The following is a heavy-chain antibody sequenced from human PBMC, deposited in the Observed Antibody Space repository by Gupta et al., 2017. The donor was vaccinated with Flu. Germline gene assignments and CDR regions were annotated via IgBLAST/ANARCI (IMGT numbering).Heavy chain of an antibody. J-gene: IGHJ3*02. Sequence: EAQLVESGGGLVQPGGSLRLSCVASGFSFSSYWLRWVRQAPGKGLAWLANIKKDGSEKFYVDSVKGRFTISRDNAKNSLYLQINSLRVEDTAVYYCARGDFHVSSDYSFNDAFDIWGQGTRVTVSS. CDR1: GFSFSSYW. V-gene: IGHV3-7*01. CDR2: IKKDGSEK. CDR3: ARGDFHVSSDYSFNDAFDI. D-gene: IGHD3-22*01.